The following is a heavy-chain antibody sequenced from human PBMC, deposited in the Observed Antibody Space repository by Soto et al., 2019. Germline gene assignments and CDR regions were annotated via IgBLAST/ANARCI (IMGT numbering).Heavy chain of an antibody. Sequence: QVQLVQSGAEVKKPGASVKVSCKASGYTFTSYGISWVRQAPGQGLEWMGWISAYNGNTNYAQKLQGRVTMTTDTSASTAYMELRSLRSDATAVYYCARDLSGWFFNDNWFDPWGQGTLVTVSS. J-gene: IGHJ5*02. CDR1: GYTFTSYG. D-gene: IGHD2-15*01. V-gene: IGHV1-18*01. CDR3: ARDLSGWFFNDNWFDP. CDR2: ISAYNGNT.